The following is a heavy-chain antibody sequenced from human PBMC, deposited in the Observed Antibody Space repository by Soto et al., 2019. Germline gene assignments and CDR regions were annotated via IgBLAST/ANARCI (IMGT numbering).Heavy chain of an antibody. CDR3: AHAPGRAADT. D-gene: IGHD6-25*01. CDR2: LYWDDDK. CDR1: GFSLTTSGVG. V-gene: IGHV2-5*02. J-gene: IGHJ4*02. Sequence: QITLKESGPTLVKPTQTLTLTCTFSGFSLTTSGVGVGWIRQPPGKDLAWLALLYWDDDKRYSPSLKGRLTITMPTSNHPVGLPLTTVDPVDTVTYFWAHAPGRAADTWGQGTRVTVSS.